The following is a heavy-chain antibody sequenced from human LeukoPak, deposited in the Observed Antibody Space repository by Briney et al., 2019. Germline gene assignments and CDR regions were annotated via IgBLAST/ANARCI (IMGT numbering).Heavy chain of an antibody. D-gene: IGHD6-6*01. CDR1: GYSLTSYW. V-gene: IGHV5-51*01. J-gene: IGHJ4*02. CDR3: ARGEYSSSPPFDY. Sequence: GESLKISCKGSGYSLTSYWIGWVRQMPGKGLEWMGIIYPGDSDTRYSPSFQGQVTISADKSISTAYLQWSSLKASDTAMYYCARGEYSSSPPFDYWGQGTLVTVSS. CDR2: IYPGDSDT.